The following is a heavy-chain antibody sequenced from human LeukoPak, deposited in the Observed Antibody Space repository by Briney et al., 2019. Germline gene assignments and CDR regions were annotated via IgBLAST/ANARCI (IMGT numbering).Heavy chain of an antibody. J-gene: IGHJ4*02. Sequence: SETLSLTCTVSGGSISSYYWNWIRQPPGKGLEWIGEINHSGSTNYNPSLKSRVTISVDTSKNQFSLKLSSVTAADTAVYYCARVFGYDTSGYYYSYWGQGPLVTVSS. D-gene: IGHD3-22*01. CDR2: INHSGST. CDR1: GGSISSYY. V-gene: IGHV4-34*01. CDR3: ARVFGYDTSGYYYSY.